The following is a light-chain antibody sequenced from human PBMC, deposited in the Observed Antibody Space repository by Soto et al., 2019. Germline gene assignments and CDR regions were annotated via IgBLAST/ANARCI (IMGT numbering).Light chain of an antibody. V-gene: IGKV3-20*01. CDR3: QHYGSSYT. CDR1: QSIGNNY. J-gene: IGKJ2*01. CDR2: GAS. Sequence: DIVLTQSPGTLSLSPGERATLSCRASQSIGNNYLAWYQQKPGQAPRLLIYGASIRAIDIPDRFSGSGSGTDFTLTISGVEPEDFAVYYCQHYGSSYTFGQGTKVEIK.